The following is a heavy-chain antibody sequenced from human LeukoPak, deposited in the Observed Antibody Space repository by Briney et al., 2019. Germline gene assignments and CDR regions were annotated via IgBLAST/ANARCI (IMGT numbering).Heavy chain of an antibody. CDR3: ARDCSGGSCQVRDY. D-gene: IGHD2-15*01. V-gene: IGHV3-20*04. J-gene: IGHJ4*02. CDR2: INWNGGST. CDR1: GFTCDDYG. Sequence: PGGSLRLSCAASGFTCDDYGMSWVRQAPGKGLEWVSGINWNGGSTGYADSVKGRFTISRDNAKNSLYLQMNSLRAEDTALYYCARDCSGGSCQVRDYWGQGTLVTVSS.